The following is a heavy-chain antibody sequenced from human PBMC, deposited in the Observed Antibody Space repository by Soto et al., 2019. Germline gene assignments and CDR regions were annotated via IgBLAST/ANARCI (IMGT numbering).Heavy chain of an antibody. CDR2: IYYSGST. D-gene: IGHD4-4*01. Sequence: ASETLSLTCTVSGGSISSGYYYWSWIRQPPGKGLEWIGYIYYSGSTYYNPSLKSRVTISVDTSKNQFSLKLSSVTAADTAVYYCARESDDYNNWCDPWGQGTLVTVSS. CDR3: ARESDDYNNWCDP. CDR1: GGSISSGYYY. V-gene: IGHV4-30-4*01. J-gene: IGHJ5*02.